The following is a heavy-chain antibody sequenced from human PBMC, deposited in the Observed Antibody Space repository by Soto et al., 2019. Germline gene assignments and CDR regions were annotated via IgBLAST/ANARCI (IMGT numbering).Heavy chain of an antibody. CDR1: GDSVPSNSAA. D-gene: IGHD2-8*01. J-gene: IGHJ6*02. V-gene: IGHV6-1*01. CDR3: ASDCTTGVCYPSYHYCMDV. Sequence: SQTLSLTCAISGDSVPSNSAAWNWIRQSPSRGLEWLGRTYYRSKWYNDYAVSVKSRITINPDTSKNQFSLQLNSVTPEDTAVYYCASDCTTGVCYPSYHYCMDVWGQGTTVTVSS. CDR2: TYYRSKWYN.